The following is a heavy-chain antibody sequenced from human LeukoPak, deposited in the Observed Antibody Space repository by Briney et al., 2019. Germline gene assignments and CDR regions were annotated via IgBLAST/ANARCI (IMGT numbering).Heavy chain of an antibody. CDR2: FDPEDGET. V-gene: IGHV1-24*01. CDR1: GYTLTELS. CDR3: ATAKGVAALGGQYFDY. J-gene: IGHJ4*02. D-gene: IGHD2-15*01. Sequence: GAPVKVSCKVSGYTLTELSMHWVRQAPGKGLEWMGGFDPEDGETIYAQKFQGRVTMTEDTSTDTAYMELSSLRSEDTAVYYCATAKGVAALGGQYFDYWGQGTLVTVSS.